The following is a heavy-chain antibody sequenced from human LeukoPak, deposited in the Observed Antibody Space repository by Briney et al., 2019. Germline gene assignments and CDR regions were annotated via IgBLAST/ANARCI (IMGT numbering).Heavy chain of an antibody. J-gene: IGHJ4*02. D-gene: IGHD3-16*02. CDR3: AKDYDYVWGTYRSSFDY. Sequence: GGSLRLSCAASGFTFSNYVMNWVGQAPGKGPEWVSSIDGSAGATYYADSVKGRFTISRGNSKNTLYLHMNSLRAEDTAVYYCAKDYDYVWGTYRSSFDYWGQGTLVTVSS. CDR1: GFTFSNYV. V-gene: IGHV3-23*01. CDR2: IDGSAGAT.